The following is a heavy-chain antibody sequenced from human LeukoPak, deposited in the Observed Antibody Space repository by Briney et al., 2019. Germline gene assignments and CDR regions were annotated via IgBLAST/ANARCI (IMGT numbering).Heavy chain of an antibody. CDR2: IPYDGRNK. CDR3: VKDCGLGGGRDY. Sequence: PGGSLRLSCAASGFTFKSYGMHWVRQAPGKGLEWVTFIPYDGRNKNYADSVRGRFTISRDNSKNTVYLQMNSLRTEDTAMYYRVKDCGLGGGRDYWGQGTLVTVSS. V-gene: IGHV3-30*02. D-gene: IGHD2-15*01. CDR1: GFTFKSYG. J-gene: IGHJ4*02.